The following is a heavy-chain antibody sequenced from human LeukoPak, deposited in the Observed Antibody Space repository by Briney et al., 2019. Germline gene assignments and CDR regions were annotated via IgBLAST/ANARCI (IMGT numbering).Heavy chain of an antibody. D-gene: IGHD5-18*01. CDR2: IYYSGST. Sequence: SETLSLTCTVSGGSISSYYWSWIRQPPGKGLEWIGYIYYSGSTNYNPSLKSRVTISVDTSKNQFSLKLSSVTAADTAVYYCARGNRGYTAMVPFDYWGQGTLVTVSS. V-gene: IGHV4-59*12. CDR3: ARGNRGYTAMVPFDY. CDR1: GGSISSYY. J-gene: IGHJ4*02.